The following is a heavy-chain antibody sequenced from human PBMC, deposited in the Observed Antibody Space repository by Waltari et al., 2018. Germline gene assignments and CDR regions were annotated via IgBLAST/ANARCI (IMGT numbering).Heavy chain of an antibody. D-gene: IGHD2-2*01. CDR3: ARDLEGVVVIPAASFFDY. J-gene: IGHJ4*02. CDR2: IKQDGREI. V-gene: IGHV3-7*01. Sequence: EVQLVESGGGLVQPGGSLRLSCAASGFTFSSYWMSWVRQAPGQGLEWVANIKQDGREIYYVDSVKGRFTISRDNAKNSLYLKMNSLRAEDTAVYYCARDLEGVVVIPAASFFDYWGQGTLVTVSS. CDR1: GFTFSSYW.